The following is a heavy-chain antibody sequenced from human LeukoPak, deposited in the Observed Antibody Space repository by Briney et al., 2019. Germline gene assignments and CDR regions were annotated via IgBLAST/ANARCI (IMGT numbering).Heavy chain of an antibody. Sequence: SVKVSCKASGGTFSSYAISWVRQAPGQGLEWMGGIIPIFGTANYAQKFQGRVTITTDESTSTAYMELSSLRSEDTAVYYCATVNCSSTSCYIGDWFDPWGQGTLVTVSS. CDR1: GGTFSSYA. CDR2: IIPIFGTA. J-gene: IGHJ5*02. D-gene: IGHD2-2*02. CDR3: ATVNCSSTSCYIGDWFDP. V-gene: IGHV1-69*05.